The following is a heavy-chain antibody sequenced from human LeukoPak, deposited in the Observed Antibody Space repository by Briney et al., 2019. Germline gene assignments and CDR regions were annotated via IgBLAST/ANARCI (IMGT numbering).Heavy chain of an antibody. CDR2: IRYDGSNK. Sequence: GGSLRLSCAASGFTFSSYGMHWVRQAPGKGLEWVAFIRYDGSNKYYADSVKGRFTISRDNSKNTLYLQMNSLRAEDTAVYYCAKAGPRNIVVVPAAIHFDYWGQGTLVTVSS. J-gene: IGHJ4*02. CDR3: AKAGPRNIVVVPAAIHFDY. D-gene: IGHD2-2*02. V-gene: IGHV3-30*02. CDR1: GFTFSSYG.